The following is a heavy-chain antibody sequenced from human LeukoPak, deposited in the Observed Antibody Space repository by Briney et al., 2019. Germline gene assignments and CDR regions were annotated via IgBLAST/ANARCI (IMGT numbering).Heavy chain of an antibody. Sequence: GGSLRLSCAASGFTFSTYAMSWVRQAPGKGLEWVSALSGSGGNTYYADSVKGRFTISRDNSKNTLYLQMNSLRAEDTAVYYCAKDEGVTTLLYYFDYWGQGTLVTVSS. J-gene: IGHJ4*02. CDR2: LSGSGGNT. D-gene: IGHD4-17*01. V-gene: IGHV3-23*01. CDR1: GFTFSTYA. CDR3: AKDEGVTTLLYYFDY.